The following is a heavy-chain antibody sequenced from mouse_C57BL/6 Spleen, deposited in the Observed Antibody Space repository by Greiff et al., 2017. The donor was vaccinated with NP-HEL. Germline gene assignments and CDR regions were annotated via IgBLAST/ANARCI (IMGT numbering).Heavy chain of an antibody. Sequence: QVQLQQSGPGLVQPSQSLSITCTVSGFSLTSYGVPWVRQSPGKGLEWLGVIWRGGSTGYNAAFISRLGISTDNSKSQVFFKMNSLQADDTAIYYCAREDYGSSYCAMDDWGQGTSVTVSS. D-gene: IGHD1-1*01. J-gene: IGHJ4*01. CDR3: AREDYGSSYCAMDD. CDR1: GFSLTSYG. CDR2: IWRGGST. V-gene: IGHV2-2*01.